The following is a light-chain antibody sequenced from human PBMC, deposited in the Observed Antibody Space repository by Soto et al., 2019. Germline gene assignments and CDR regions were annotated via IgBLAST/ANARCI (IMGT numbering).Light chain of an antibody. V-gene: IGKV3-15*01. Sequence: DIVMTQSPATLSVVPGDSATISCRASQSVSSNLAWYQQKPGKAPRLLTYGASTRATGIPARFSGSGSGTEFTLTISSLQPEDFAVYYCQQDYNWPRTFGQGTKVEIK. CDR1: QSVSSN. CDR3: QQDYNWPRT. CDR2: GAS. J-gene: IGKJ1*01.